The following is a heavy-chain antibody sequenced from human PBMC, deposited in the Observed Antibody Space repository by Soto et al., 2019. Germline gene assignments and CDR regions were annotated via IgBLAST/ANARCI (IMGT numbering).Heavy chain of an antibody. D-gene: IGHD6-6*01. CDR2: IDPSDSSA. CDR3: ASLLGRPPEDPSTLASPDFDH. V-gene: IGHV5-10-1*01. Sequence: GESLKISCHGSGYTFIHFWIIWVRQLPGKGLEWMGRIDPSDSSANYSPSFKGHVTFSVDKSLSTAYLHWSSLKASDSAMYYCASLLGRPPEDPSTLASPDFDHWGQGTPVTVSS. CDR1: GYTFIHFW. J-gene: IGHJ4*01.